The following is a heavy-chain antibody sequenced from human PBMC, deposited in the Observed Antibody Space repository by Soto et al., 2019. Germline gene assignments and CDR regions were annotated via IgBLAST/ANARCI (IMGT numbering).Heavy chain of an antibody. CDR1: GFTFINYA. J-gene: IGHJ2*01. CDR2: ISGGGDAP. V-gene: IGHV3-23*01. CDR3: ARKVPGSTSRPDYWYFDL. D-gene: IGHD3-10*01. Sequence: EVQLLESGGGLVQPGGSLRLSCAGSGFTFINYAMNWVRQAPGKGLEWVSTISGGGDAPFFADSVRGRFTISRDNSKNTVTLQMSNLGVADTAVYFCARKVPGSTSRPDYWYFDLWGRGTLVTVSS.